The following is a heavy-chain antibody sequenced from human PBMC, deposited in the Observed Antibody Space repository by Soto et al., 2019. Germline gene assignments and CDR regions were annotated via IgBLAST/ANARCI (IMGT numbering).Heavy chain of an antibody. CDR1: GGSFSGYY. J-gene: IGHJ4*02. Sequence: QVQLQQWGAGLLKPSETLSLTCAVYGGSFSGYYWSWIRQPPGKGLEWIGEINHSGSTNYNPSRKSRVSLSVDTSKNPFSLRLSAVSAAGTAVYYCASGARTVVTIDDWGQGTLVTVSS. V-gene: IGHV4-34*01. CDR2: INHSGST. D-gene: IGHD2-21*02. CDR3: ASGARTVVTIDD.